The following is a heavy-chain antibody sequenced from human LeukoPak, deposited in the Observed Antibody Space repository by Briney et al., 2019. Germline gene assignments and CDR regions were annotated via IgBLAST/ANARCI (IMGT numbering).Heavy chain of an antibody. D-gene: IGHD3-10*01. CDR1: GFTFSSYG. CDR3: AKESLYYDFDY. J-gene: IGHJ4*02. V-gene: IGHV3-30*18. CDR2: ISYDGSNK. Sequence: GRSLRLSCAASGFTFSSYGMHWVRQAPGKGLEWVAVISYDGSNKYYADSVKGRFTISRDNSKNTLYLQMNSLRADDTAVYYCAKESLYYDFDYWGQGTLVTVSS.